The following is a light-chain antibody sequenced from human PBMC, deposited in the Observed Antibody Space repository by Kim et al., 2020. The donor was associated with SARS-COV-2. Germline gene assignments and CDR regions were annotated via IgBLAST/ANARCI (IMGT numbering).Light chain of an antibody. J-gene: IGKJ4*01. Sequence: PGERASLSCRANQSVTTRLAGYQHRPGQAHRVVIYDASQRATGIPDRFSGSGSGTDFTLTISSLEPEDFATYYCQHRSNWPPEITFGGGTKVDIK. V-gene: IGKV3-11*01. CDR1: QSVTTR. CDR3: QHRSNWPPEIT. CDR2: DAS.